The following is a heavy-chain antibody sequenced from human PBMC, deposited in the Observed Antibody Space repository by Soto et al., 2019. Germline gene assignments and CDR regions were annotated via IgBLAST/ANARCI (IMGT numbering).Heavy chain of an antibody. CDR1: GFTFSSYA. Sequence: GGSLRLSCAASGFTFSSYAMSWVRQAPGKGLEWVSAISGSGGSTYYADSVKGRFTISRDNSKNTLYLQMNSLRAEDTAVYYCAKVPPSPRHFYYNSGYSRIIDYLGQGTLVTVSS. CDR3: AKVPPSPRHFYYNSGYSRIIDY. J-gene: IGHJ4*02. CDR2: ISGSGGST. D-gene: IGHD3-22*01. V-gene: IGHV3-23*01.